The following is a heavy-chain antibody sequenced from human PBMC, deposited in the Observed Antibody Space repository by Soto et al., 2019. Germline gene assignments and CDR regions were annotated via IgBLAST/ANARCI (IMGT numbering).Heavy chain of an antibody. Sequence: EVQLVESGGGLVQPGGSLRLSCAASGFTFSNYWMYWVRQVPGKGSVWVSHINSDGSSANYADSVKGRFTISRDNAKNTLYLQMNSLRAEDTAVYYCVRRGYYDTSGYYGYYYYGMDVWGQGTTVTVSS. D-gene: IGHD3-22*01. CDR3: VRRGYYDTSGYYGYYYYGMDV. V-gene: IGHV3-74*01. J-gene: IGHJ6*02. CDR2: INSDGSSA. CDR1: GFTFSNYW.